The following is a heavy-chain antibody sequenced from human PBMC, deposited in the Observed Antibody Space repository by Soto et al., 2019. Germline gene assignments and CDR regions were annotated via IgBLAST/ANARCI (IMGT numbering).Heavy chain of an antibody. CDR3: ASDLSGRADV. V-gene: IGHV3-74*01. J-gene: IGHJ6*02. Sequence: PGGSLRLSCAASGVTFSSYWMHWVRRAPGKGLVWVSRMNEDGGTTDYADSVKGRFTISRDNAKNTLYLQMNSLRVEDTAVYYCASDLSGRADVWGQGTTVTVSS. CDR1: GVTFSSYW. D-gene: IGHD3-10*01. CDR2: MNEDGGTT.